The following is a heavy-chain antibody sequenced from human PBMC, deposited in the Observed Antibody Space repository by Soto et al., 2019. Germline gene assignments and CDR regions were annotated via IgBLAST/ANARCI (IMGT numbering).Heavy chain of an antibody. Sequence: ASVKVSCKASGYTLIMYYIHWMRQAPGQGLEWMGLINPSGGSTTYAQKFQGRVTMTRDTSTSTVYMDLSSLRSEDSAVYYCAGSPYSSGYYYAIDYWGQGTQVTSPQ. CDR3: AGSPYSSGYYYAIDY. CDR2: INPSGGST. J-gene: IGHJ4*02. CDR1: GYTLIMYY. D-gene: IGHD3-22*01. V-gene: IGHV1-46*01.